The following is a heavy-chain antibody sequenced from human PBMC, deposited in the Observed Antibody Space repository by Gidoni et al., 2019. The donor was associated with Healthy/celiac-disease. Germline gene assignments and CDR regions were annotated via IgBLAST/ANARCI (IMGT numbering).Heavy chain of an antibody. Sequence: QVQLVQSGAEVKKPVASVTVSCMASGYTFTSYGISGVRQAPGQGLEWMGWISAYNGNTNYAQKLQGRVTMTTDTSTSTAYMELRSLRSDDTAVYYCARDSGSSSWYKGWFDPWGQGTLVTVSS. CDR1: GYTFTSYG. D-gene: IGHD6-13*01. J-gene: IGHJ5*02. CDR3: ARDSGSSSWYKGWFDP. V-gene: IGHV1-18*01. CDR2: ISAYNGNT.